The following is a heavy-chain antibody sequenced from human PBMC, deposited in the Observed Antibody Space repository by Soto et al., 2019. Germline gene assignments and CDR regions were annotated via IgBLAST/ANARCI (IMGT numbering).Heavy chain of an antibody. CDR2: IYPGDSDS. D-gene: IGHD5-12*01. V-gene: IGHV5-51*01. J-gene: IGHJ4*02. CDR1: GYSFTSYW. Sequence: GESLKISCKVSGYSFTSYWIGWVRQMPGKGLEWMGGIYPGDSDSRYSPSFQGQVTISADNSISTAYLQWSSLKASDTAMYYCARGGYSGYDYSDYWGQGTLVTVSS. CDR3: ARGGYSGYDYSDY.